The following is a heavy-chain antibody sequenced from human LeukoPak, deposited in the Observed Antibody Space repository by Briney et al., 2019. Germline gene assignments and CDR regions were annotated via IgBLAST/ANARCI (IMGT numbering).Heavy chain of an antibody. CDR3: ATDVIAAAGTADF. J-gene: IGHJ4*02. Sequence: GGSLRLSCAASGFTFSSYWMTWVRQAPGKGLEWVANIKQDGSEKYYVDSVKGRFTISRDNAENSLYLQMNSLRAEDTAVYYCATDVIAAAGTADFWGQGTLVTVSS. D-gene: IGHD6-13*01. CDR1: GFTFSSYW. V-gene: IGHV3-7*03. CDR2: IKQDGSEK.